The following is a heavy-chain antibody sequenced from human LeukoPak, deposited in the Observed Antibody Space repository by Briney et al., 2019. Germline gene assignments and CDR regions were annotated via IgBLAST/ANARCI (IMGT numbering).Heavy chain of an antibody. Sequence: GRSLRLSCAASGFTFSSNGMHWVRQAPGKGLEWVAVISYDGSNQYYADSVKGRFTISRDNSKNTLYLQMNSLRAEDTAVYYCAKDMLGSGSSFDYWGQGTLVTVSS. D-gene: IGHD1-26*01. CDR3: AKDMLGSGSSFDY. CDR2: ISYDGSNQ. V-gene: IGHV3-30*18. CDR1: GFTFSSNG. J-gene: IGHJ4*02.